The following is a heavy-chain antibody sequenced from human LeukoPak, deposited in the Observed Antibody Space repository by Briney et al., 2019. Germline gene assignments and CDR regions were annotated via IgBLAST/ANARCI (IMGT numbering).Heavy chain of an antibody. V-gene: IGHV3-64D*06. D-gene: IGHD3-9*01. J-gene: IGHJ4*02. Sequence: GGSLRLSCSASGFTFSSYAMHWVRQAPGKGLEYVSAISSNGGSTYYADSVKGRFTISRDNSKNTLYLQMSSLRAEDTAVYYCVKHYDILTGLGHYFDYWGQGTLVTVSS. CDR2: ISSNGGST. CDR1: GFTFSSYA. CDR3: VKHYDILTGLGHYFDY.